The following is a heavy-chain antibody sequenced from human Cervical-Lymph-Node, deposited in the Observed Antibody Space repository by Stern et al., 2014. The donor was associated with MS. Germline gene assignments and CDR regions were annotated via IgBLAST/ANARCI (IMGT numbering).Heavy chain of an antibody. J-gene: IGHJ4*02. V-gene: IGHV3-30*04. CDR3: ARAPGDYELDH. D-gene: IGHD3-22*01. Sequence: VQLVESGGGVVQPGRSLRLSCAASGFTFRTYAMHWVRQAPGQGLEWVTVISYDGRTKYYADSVKGRFTISRDNSKNTLYLQMNSLRVEDTAMYYCARAPGDYELDHWGQGTLITVSS. CDR2: ISYDGRTK. CDR1: GFTFRTYA.